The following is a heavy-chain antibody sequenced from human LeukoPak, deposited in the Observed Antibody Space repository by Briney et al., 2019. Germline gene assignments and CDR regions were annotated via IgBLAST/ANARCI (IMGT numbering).Heavy chain of an antibody. V-gene: IGHV3-23*01. Sequence: GGSLRLSCAASGFTFSSYSMNWVRQAPGKGPERVSTISGSGDSTYYADSVKGRFTISRDNSKDTLYLQMSSVRVDDTAVYYCARDRGRYYDSRGFYWGYYFDSWGQGILVTVST. D-gene: IGHD3-22*01. CDR2: ISGSGDST. J-gene: IGHJ4*02. CDR1: GFTFSSYS. CDR3: ARDRGRYYDSRGFYWGYYFDS.